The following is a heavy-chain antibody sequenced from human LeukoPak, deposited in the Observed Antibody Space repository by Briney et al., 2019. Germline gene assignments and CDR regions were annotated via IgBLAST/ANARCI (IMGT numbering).Heavy chain of an antibody. J-gene: IGHJ4*02. CDR3: ARDRGSGHFYEIDY. CDR1: GGSISSSNW. V-gene: IGHV4-4*02. D-gene: IGHD3-3*01. Sequence: SETLSLTCAVSGGSISSSNWWSWVRQPPGKGLEWIGEIYHSGSTNCNPSLKSRVTISVDKSKNQFSLNLSSVTAADTAVYYCARDRGSGHFYEIDYWGQGTLVTVSS. CDR2: IYHSGST.